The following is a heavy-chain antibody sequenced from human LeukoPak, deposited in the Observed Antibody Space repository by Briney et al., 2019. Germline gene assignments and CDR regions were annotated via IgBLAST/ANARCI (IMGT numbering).Heavy chain of an antibody. J-gene: IGHJ6*03. Sequence: SVKVSCKASGGTFSSYAISWVRHAPGQGLEWMGGIIPIFGTANYAQTFQGRVTITADESTSTPYMELSSLRSEDTAVYYCARDSPLGFGELRYYYMDVWGKGTTVTISS. CDR2: IIPIFGTA. V-gene: IGHV1-69*13. D-gene: IGHD3-10*01. CDR1: GGTFSSYA. CDR3: ARDSPLGFGELRYYYMDV.